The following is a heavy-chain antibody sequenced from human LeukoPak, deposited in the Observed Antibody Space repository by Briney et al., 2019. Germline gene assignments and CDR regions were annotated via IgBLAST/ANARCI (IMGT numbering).Heavy chain of an antibody. V-gene: IGHV3-15*07. CDR2: IKSKTEGGTT. CDR1: GLTFSSYS. CDR3: SYGANFYFDV. J-gene: IGHJ2*01. Sequence: GGSLRLSCAASGLTFSSYSMNWVRQAPGKGLEWVGRIKSKTEGGTTDFAAPVKGRFTISRDDSENTLYLQMNSLKIEDTAVYYCSYGANFYFDVWGRGTLVTVAS. D-gene: IGHD4/OR15-4a*01.